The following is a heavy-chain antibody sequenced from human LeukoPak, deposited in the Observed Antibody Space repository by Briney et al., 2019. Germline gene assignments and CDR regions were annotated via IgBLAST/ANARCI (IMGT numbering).Heavy chain of an antibody. V-gene: IGHV3-9*03. CDR3: AKGPKENWYFDL. CDR1: GFNFYDFA. J-gene: IGHJ2*01. CDR2: MNWISDVK. Sequence: PGRSLRLSCAASGFNFYDFAIYWVRQAPGKGLEWVSAMNWISDVKAYADSVKGRFTISRDNDKNSVHLQMSSLRPEDMAVYYCAKGPKENWYFDLWGRGTLVTVSS.